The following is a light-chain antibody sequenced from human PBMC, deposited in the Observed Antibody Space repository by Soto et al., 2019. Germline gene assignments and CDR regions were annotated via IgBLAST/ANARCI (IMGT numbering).Light chain of an antibody. V-gene: IGLV2-23*01. J-gene: IGLJ3*02. CDR1: SSDVGSYNF. CDR2: EGS. CDR3: CSYAGDSAWV. Sequence: QSVLTQPASVSGSPGQSITISCTGISSDVGSYNFVSWYQQHPGKAPKLMIYEGSKRPSGVSNRFSGSKSGNTASLTISGLQAEDEADYYCCSYAGDSAWVFGGGTKLTVL.